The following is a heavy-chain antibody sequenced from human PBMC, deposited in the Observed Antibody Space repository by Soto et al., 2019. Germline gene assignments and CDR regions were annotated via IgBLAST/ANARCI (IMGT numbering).Heavy chain of an antibody. V-gene: IGHV3-73*01. J-gene: IGHJ4*02. CDR3: TAMAGIDY. CDR1: RFTFSSYE. CDR2: IRTKTNNYAT. Sequence: LRLSCAASRFTFSSYEMNWVRQASGKGLEWVGRIRTKTNNYATAYAASVKGRFTISRDDSKNMAYLQMNSLKTEDTAVYYCTAMAGIDYWGQGTLVTVSS. D-gene: IGHD6-19*01.